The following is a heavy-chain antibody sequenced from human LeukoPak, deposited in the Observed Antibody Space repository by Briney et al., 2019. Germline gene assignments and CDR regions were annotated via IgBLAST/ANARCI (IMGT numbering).Heavy chain of an antibody. Sequence: GGSLRLSCAASGLSFSTYAMSWVRQAPGKGLEWVSYIDHSGTIIDFADSVKGRFTISRDNARNSVYLQMNSLTAEDAAVYYCARGVYPSDFWGQGTLVTVSS. CDR2: IDHSGTII. D-gene: IGHD2/OR15-2a*01. CDR3: ARGVYPSDF. J-gene: IGHJ4*02. CDR1: GLSFSTYA. V-gene: IGHV3-23*05.